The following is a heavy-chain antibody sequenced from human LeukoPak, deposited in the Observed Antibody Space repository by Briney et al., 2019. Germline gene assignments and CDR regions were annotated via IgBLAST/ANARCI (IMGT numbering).Heavy chain of an antibody. CDR3: ARGGGGYDFWSGYYCDY. J-gene: IGHJ4*02. V-gene: IGHV4-59*01. CDR1: GGSISSYY. D-gene: IGHD3-3*01. Sequence: SETLSLTCTVSGGSISSYYWSWIRQPPGKGLEWIGYIYYSGSTNYNPSLKSRVTISVDTSKNQFSLKLSSVTAADTAVYYCARGGGGYDFWSGYYCDYWGQGTLVTVSS. CDR2: IYYSGST.